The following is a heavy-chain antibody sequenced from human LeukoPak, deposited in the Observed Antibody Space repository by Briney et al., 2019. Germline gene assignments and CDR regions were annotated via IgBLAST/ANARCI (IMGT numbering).Heavy chain of an antibody. CDR1: GVTFSNYA. CDR2: ITGSGGNT. Sequence: GASLRLSCAASGVTFSNYAMSWVRQAPGKGLEWVSAITGSGGNTYYADSVKGRFTISRDNSKNTVLLQMNSLRAEDTAVYYCAKWGDYDVLTGYYVSDYWGQGTLVTVSS. CDR3: AKWGDYDVLTGYYVSDY. D-gene: IGHD3-9*01. V-gene: IGHV3-23*01. J-gene: IGHJ4*02.